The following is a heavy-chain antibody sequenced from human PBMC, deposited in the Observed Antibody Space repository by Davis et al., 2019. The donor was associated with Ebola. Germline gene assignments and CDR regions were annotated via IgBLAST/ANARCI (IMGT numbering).Heavy chain of an antibody. D-gene: IGHD2-2*01. Sequence: ASVKVSCKTSGYIFTGYYMHWVRQAPGQGLEWMGWINPNTDDRGYVQKFQDRVTMTRDTSINTVYMQLSGVTSDATAVYFCARESGYCSSTSCSKQSFDYWGQGTLVTVSS. V-gene: IGHV1-2*02. J-gene: IGHJ4*02. CDR3: ARESGYCSSTSCSKQSFDY. CDR1: GYIFTGYY. CDR2: INPNTDDR.